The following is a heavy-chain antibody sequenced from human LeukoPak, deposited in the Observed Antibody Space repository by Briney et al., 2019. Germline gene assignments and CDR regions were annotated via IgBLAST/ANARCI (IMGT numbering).Heavy chain of an antibody. CDR2: INPNSGGT. CDR1: GYTFTGYY. Sequence: GASVKVSCKASGYTFTGYYMHWVRQAPGQELEWMGRINPNSGGTNYAQKFQGRVTMTRDTSISTAYMELSSLRSDDTAVYYCARGFHSSSWYYFDYWGQGTLVTVSS. CDR3: ARGFHSSSWYYFDY. D-gene: IGHD6-13*01. J-gene: IGHJ4*02. V-gene: IGHV1-2*06.